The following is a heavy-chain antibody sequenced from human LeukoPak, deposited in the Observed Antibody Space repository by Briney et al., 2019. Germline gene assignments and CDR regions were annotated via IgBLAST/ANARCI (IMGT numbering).Heavy chain of an antibody. D-gene: IGHD3-10*01. Sequence: PGGSLRLSCAASGFTFSNYWMSWVRQAPGKGLEWLANIKQDGSEKYYVDSVKGRFTISRDNSRNIMNLQTDSLRPEDTALYYCARAMVRGVIPYWGQGTLVTVSS. V-gene: IGHV3-7*01. CDR1: GFTFSNYW. CDR3: ARAMVRGVIPY. CDR2: IKQDGSEK. J-gene: IGHJ4*02.